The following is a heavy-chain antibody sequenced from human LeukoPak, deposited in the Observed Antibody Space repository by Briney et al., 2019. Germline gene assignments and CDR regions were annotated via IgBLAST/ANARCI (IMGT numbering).Heavy chain of an antibody. V-gene: IGHV4-30-4*08. Sequence: PSETLSLTCAVSGYSISSGYYWSWIRQPPGKGLEWIGYIYYRGSTYYNPSLKSRVTISVDTSKNQFSLKLSSVTAADTAVYYCARAPYYDFWSGYLYYFDYWGQGTLVTVSS. D-gene: IGHD3-3*01. J-gene: IGHJ4*02. CDR3: ARAPYYDFWSGYLYYFDY. CDR1: GYSISSGYY. CDR2: IYYRGST.